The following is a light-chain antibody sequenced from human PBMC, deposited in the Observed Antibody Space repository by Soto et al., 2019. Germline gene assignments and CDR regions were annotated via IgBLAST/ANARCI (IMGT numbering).Light chain of an antibody. Sequence: QSALTQPASVSGSPGQSITISCTGTSRNVGSYKLVSWYQQHPGKAPKLMIFEVNKRPSGVSNRFSGSKSGNTASLTISGLKVEDEADYYCCSSVVSPTYVFGTGTKLTVL. CDR2: EVN. CDR1: SRNVGSYKL. J-gene: IGLJ1*01. CDR3: CSSVVSPTYV. V-gene: IGLV2-23*02.